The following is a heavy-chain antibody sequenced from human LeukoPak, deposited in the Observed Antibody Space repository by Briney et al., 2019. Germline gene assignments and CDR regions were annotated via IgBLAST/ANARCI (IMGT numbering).Heavy chain of an antibody. CDR2: INQDGSEK. CDR3: ARDWAFDI. CDR1: GFTFSSHW. J-gene: IGHJ3*02. V-gene: IGHV3-7*01. Sequence: GGSLRLSCATSGFTFSSHWMSWVRQAPGKGLEWVANINQDGSEKYYVDSVKGRFTISRDNAKNSLYLQMNSLRAEDTAVYYCARDWAFDIWGQGTMVTVSS.